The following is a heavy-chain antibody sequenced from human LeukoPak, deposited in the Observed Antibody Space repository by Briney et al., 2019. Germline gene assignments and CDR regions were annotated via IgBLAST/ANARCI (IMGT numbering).Heavy chain of an antibody. Sequence: ASVKVSCKASGYTFTSYYMHWVRQAPGQGLEGMGIINPSGGSTSYAQKFQGRVTMTRDTSTSTVYMELSSLRAEDTAVYYCARESGSATGWFDYWGQGTLVTVSS. J-gene: IGHJ4*02. V-gene: IGHV1-46*01. D-gene: IGHD5-24*01. CDR2: INPSGGST. CDR1: GYTFTSYY. CDR3: ARESGSATGWFDY.